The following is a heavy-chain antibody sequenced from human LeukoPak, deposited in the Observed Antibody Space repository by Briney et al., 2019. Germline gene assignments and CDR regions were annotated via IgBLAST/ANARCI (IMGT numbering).Heavy chain of an antibody. CDR2: FNPDSGGT. J-gene: IGHJ1*01. Sequence: ASVKVSGKASGYTYTGYYMHWVRQAPGQGLEWMGWFNPDSGGTNYQGRVTMTRDTSISTAYMELSSLRSDDTAVYYCARGNYDSSDYEYFQYWGQGTLVTVSS. V-gene: IGHV1-2*02. CDR1: GYTYTGYY. D-gene: IGHD3-22*01. CDR3: ARGNYDSSDYEYFQY.